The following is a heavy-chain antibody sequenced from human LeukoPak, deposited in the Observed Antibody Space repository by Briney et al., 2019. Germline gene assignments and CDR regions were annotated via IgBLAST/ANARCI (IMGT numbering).Heavy chain of an antibody. CDR2: ISWNGGST. V-gene: IGHV3-20*04. J-gene: IGHJ4*02. D-gene: IGHD3-22*01. CDR3: ARWYYDSSGRTLYYFDY. Sequence: GGSLRLSCAASGFTFDDYGMSWVRQAPGRGLEWVSGISWNGGSTGYADSVKGRFTISRDNAKNSLYLQMNSLRAEDTALYYCARWYYDSSGRTLYYFDYWGQGTLVTVSS. CDR1: GFTFDDYG.